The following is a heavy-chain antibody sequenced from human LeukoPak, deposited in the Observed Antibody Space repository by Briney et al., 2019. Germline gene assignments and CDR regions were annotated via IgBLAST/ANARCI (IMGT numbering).Heavy chain of an antibody. CDR1: GFTFSNYA. J-gene: IGHJ4*02. CDR2: ISGSGDST. CDR3: ARRSGVAVAGAFDY. V-gene: IGHV3-23*01. D-gene: IGHD6-19*01. Sequence: GGSLRLSCAASGFTFSNYAMRWVRQAPGKGLEWVSGISGSGDSTYYADSVKGRFTISRDNSKNTLYLQMNSLRAEDTAVYYCARRSGVAVAGAFDYWGQGTLVTVSS.